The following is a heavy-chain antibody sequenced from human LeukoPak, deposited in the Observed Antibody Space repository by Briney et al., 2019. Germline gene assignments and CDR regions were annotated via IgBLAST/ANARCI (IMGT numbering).Heavy chain of an antibody. Sequence: GGSLRLSCAASGFTFDDYAMHWVRQAPGKGLEWVSLISGDGGSTYYADSVKGRFTISRDNSKNSLYLQMNSLRTEDTAVYYCAKARGSSVYEQFDYWGQGTQVTVSP. J-gene: IGHJ4*02. V-gene: IGHV3-43*02. CDR3: AKARGSSVYEQFDY. CDR2: ISGDGGST. D-gene: IGHD5/OR15-5a*01. CDR1: GFTFDDYA.